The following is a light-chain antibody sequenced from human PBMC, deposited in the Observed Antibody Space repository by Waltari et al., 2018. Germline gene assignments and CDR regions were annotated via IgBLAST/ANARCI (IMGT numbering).Light chain of an antibody. CDR3: QAWDRSAAV. CDR1: KLGNIY. Sequence: SDDLIQPPSVSVSPGQTATITCSGDKLGNIYTSWYQQRPCQSPVLVIHQDTKRPSGIPERFFGSNSGNTATLTISGTQPMDEADYYCQAWDRSAAVFGTGTKVTVL. CDR2: QDT. J-gene: IGLJ1*01. V-gene: IGLV3-1*01.